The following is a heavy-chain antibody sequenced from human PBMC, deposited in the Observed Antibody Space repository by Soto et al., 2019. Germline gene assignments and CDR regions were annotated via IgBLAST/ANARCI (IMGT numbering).Heavy chain of an antibody. J-gene: IGHJ4*02. D-gene: IGHD5-12*01. Sequence: QVQLVQSGAEVKKPGASVKVSCKASGYTFTGYYMHWVRQAPGQGLEWMGWINPNSGGTNYAQKFQGWVTMTRDTSISTASMELSRLRADDTAVSYGASAIGGWLQLSDWCQGPLVPVSS. V-gene: IGHV1-2*04. CDR3: ASAIGGWLQLSD. CDR1: GYTFTGYY. CDR2: INPNSGGT.